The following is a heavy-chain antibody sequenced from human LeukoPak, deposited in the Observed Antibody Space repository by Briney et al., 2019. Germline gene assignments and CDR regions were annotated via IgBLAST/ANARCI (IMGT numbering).Heavy chain of an antibody. CDR3: ARDNPWAYYDILTGRSGDFDY. Sequence: PGGSLRLSCAASGFTFSDYYMSWIRQAPGKGLEWVSYISSSGSTIYYADSVKGRFTISRDNAKNSLYLQMNSLRAEDTAVYYCARDNPWAYYDILTGRSGDFDYWGQGTLVTVSS. D-gene: IGHD3-9*01. V-gene: IGHV3-11*01. CDR1: GFTFSDYY. J-gene: IGHJ4*02. CDR2: ISSSGSTI.